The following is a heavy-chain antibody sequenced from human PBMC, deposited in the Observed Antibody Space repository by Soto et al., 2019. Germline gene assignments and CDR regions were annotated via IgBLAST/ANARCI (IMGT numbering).Heavy chain of an antibody. J-gene: IGHJ4*02. D-gene: IGHD6-19*01. CDR1: GYTFTSYG. V-gene: IGHV1-18*01. CDR2: ISAYNGNT. CDR3: ARDLVKVGFIAVAGTGDY. Sequence: QVQLVQSGAEVKKPGASVKVSCKASGYTFTSYGISWVRQAPGQGLEWMGWISAYNGNTNYAQKLQGRATMTTDTSTSTAYMELRSLRSDDTAVYYCARDLVKVGFIAVAGTGDYWGQGTLVTVSS.